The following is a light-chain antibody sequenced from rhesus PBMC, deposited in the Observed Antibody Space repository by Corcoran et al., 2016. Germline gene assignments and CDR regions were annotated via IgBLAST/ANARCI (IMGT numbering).Light chain of an antibody. CDR3: EQTLQTWT. CDR2: EVS. V-gene: IGKV2-78*01. J-gene: IGKJ1*01. Sequence: DIVMTQTPLSLSVTPGEPASISCRSSQSLLHSNGYTYLHWYLQKPGQSPQLLSSEVSNRASGGPDRFSVSGAGTDFTLKISRVEAEDVGVYYCEQTLQTWTFGQGTKVEIK. CDR1: QSLLHSNGYTY.